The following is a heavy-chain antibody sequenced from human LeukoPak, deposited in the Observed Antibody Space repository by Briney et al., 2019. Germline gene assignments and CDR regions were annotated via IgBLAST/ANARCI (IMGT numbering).Heavy chain of an antibody. CDR3: ARRGRYYGSGSYYDWFDP. V-gene: IGHV4-59*08. J-gene: IGHJ5*02. CDR1: GGSISSYY. D-gene: IGHD3-10*01. Sequence: NTSETLSLTCTVSGGSISSYYWSWIRQPPGKGLEWIGYICYSGSTNYNPSLKSRVTISVNTSKNQFSLKLSSVTAADTAVYYCARRGRYYGSGSYYDWFDPWGQGTLVTVSS. CDR2: ICYSGST.